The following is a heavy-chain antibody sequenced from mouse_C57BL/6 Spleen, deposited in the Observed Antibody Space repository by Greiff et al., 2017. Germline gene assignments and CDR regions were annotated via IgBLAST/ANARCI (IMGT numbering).Heavy chain of an antibody. V-gene: IGHV3-6*01. CDR1: GYSFTSGFF. CDR3: ARAATAYFDY. D-gene: IGHD6-1*01. Sequence: EVKLQESGPGLVKPSPSLSLSCSVTGYSFTSGFFWNWIRQFPGNNLEVMGYIPYDGSNNYNPTLKNRIAITHDTSKNPFFLKLNSVTTEDTASWYCARAATAYFDYWGQGTTLTVSS. CDR2: IPYDGSN. J-gene: IGHJ2*01.